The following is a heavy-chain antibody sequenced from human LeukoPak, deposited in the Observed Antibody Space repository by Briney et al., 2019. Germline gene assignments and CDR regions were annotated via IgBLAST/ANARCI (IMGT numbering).Heavy chain of an antibody. J-gene: IGHJ6*03. CDR1: GGSISSYY. Sequence: SSETLSLTCTVSGGSISSYYWSWIRQPAGKGLEWIGRIYTSGSTNYNPSLKSRVTMSVDTSKNQFSLKLSSVTAADTAVYYCARVSGATFYYYMDVWGKGTTVTISS. CDR3: ARVSGATFYYYMDV. V-gene: IGHV4-4*07. D-gene: IGHD1-26*01. CDR2: IYTSGST.